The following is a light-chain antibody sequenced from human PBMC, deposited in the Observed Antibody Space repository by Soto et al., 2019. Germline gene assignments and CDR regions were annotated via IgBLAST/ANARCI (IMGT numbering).Light chain of an antibody. CDR3: QSYDSSLSVV. V-gene: IGLV1-40*01. J-gene: IGLJ2*01. CDR1: SSNIGAGYD. Sequence: QSVLTQPPSMSGAPGQRVTMSCTGSSSNIGAGYDVHWYQQLPGTAPKLLIYGNNNRPSGVPDRFSGSKSGTSASLAITGLQAEDEADYYCQSYDSSLSVVFGGGTKLTVL. CDR2: GNN.